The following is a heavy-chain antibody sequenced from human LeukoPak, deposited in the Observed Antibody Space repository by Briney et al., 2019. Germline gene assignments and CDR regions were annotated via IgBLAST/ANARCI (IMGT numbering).Heavy chain of an antibody. CDR1: GYTFTSYY. J-gene: IGHJ3*02. CDR3: AGDNSYAPLFDI. D-gene: IGHD5-18*01. V-gene: IGHV1-46*01. Sequence: GASVKVSCKASGYTFTSYYMHWVRQAPGQGLEWMGIINPSGGSTSYAQKFQGRVTMTRDMSTSTVYMELSSLRSEDTAVYYYAGDNSYAPLFDIWGQGTMVTVSS. CDR2: INPSGGST.